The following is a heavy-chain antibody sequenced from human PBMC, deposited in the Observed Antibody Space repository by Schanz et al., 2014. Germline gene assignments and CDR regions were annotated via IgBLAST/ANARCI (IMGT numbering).Heavy chain of an antibody. CDR1: GYTFTSDS. CDR3: ARGGYSSGWYDRDIAHFDY. CDR2: INPSGGST. V-gene: IGHV1-46*01. D-gene: IGHD6-19*01. Sequence: QVQLVQSGAEVKKPGASVKVSCKASGYTFTSDSMHWVRQAPGQGLEWMGMINPSGGSTTYAQKFHGRVTMTRDTSTSTVYMELSSLRSEDTAVYYCARGGYSSGWYDRDIAHFDYWGQGTLVTVSS. J-gene: IGHJ4*02.